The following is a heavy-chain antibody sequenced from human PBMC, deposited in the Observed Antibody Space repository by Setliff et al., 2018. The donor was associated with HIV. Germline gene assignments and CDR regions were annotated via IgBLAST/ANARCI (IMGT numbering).Heavy chain of an antibody. Sequence: GSLRLSCVASGFTFRNLWMTWVRQAPGKGLEWLSSIDRYGNEIYYGDAVQGRSTISRDNAKNSLYLGIKSLRAEDTAVYYCARGDTTPIYPNYMDVWGKGTTVTVSS. V-gene: IGHV3-11*01. D-gene: IGHD2-21*02. J-gene: IGHJ6*03. CDR1: GFTFRNLW. CDR3: ARGDTTPIYPNYMDV. CDR2: IDRYGNEI.